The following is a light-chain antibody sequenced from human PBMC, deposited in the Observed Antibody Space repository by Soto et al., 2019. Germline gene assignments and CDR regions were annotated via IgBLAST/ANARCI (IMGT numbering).Light chain of an antibody. CDR3: SSYTSSSTPHV. Sequence: QSALTQPASVSGSPGQSITISCTGTSSDVGSYNHVSWYQHHPGKAPKLMIYAVSNRPSGVSNRFSGSKSGNTASLTISGLQAEDEADYYCSSYTSSSTPHVFGTGTKVTVL. CDR2: AVS. J-gene: IGLJ1*01. V-gene: IGLV2-14*01. CDR1: SSDVGSYNH.